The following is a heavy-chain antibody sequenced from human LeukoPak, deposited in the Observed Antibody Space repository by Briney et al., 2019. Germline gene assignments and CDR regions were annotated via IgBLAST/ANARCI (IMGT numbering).Heavy chain of an antibody. CDR3: ARHSIAAAGTVEFDY. Sequence: SETLSLTCTVSGGSISSSSYYWGWIRQPPGKGLEWVGSIYYSGSTYYNPSLKSRVTISVDTSKNQFSLKLSSVTAADTAVYYCARHSIAAAGTVEFDYWGQGTLVTVSS. D-gene: IGHD6-13*01. CDR2: IYYSGST. CDR1: GGSISSSSYY. V-gene: IGHV4-39*01. J-gene: IGHJ4*02.